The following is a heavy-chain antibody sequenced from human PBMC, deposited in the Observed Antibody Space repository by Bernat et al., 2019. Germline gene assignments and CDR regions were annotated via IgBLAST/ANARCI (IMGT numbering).Heavy chain of an antibody. D-gene: IGHD2-2*01. Sequence: QVQLVESGGGLVKPGGSLRLSCTASGFSFSDFYMSWIRQAPGKGLEWVSFISSSSSYTKYVDSVKSRFTISRDNAKNSLYLQMNSLRAEDTAMYYCARESRQLPIWGLGTLVTVSS. V-gene: IGHV3-11*06. CDR3: ARESRQLPI. CDR1: GFSFSDFY. J-gene: IGHJ4*02. CDR2: ISSSSSYT.